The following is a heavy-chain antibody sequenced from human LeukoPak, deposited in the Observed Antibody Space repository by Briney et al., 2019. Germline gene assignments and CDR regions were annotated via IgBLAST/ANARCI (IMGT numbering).Heavy chain of an antibody. CDR1: GGSISSYY. Sequence: SETLSLTCTVSGGSISSYYWSWIRQPPGKGLEWIGYIYYSGSTNYNPSLKSRVTISVDTSKNQFSLKLSSVTAADTAVYYCARAPIDILTGYYYPFDYWGQGTLVTVSS. CDR2: IYYSGST. CDR3: ARAPIDILTGYYYPFDY. D-gene: IGHD3-9*01. V-gene: IGHV4-59*01. J-gene: IGHJ4*02.